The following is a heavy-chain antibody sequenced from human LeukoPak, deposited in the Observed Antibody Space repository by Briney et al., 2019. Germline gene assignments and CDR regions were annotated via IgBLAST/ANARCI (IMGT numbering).Heavy chain of an antibody. D-gene: IGHD3-10*01. CDR1: GGSISSYY. CDR3: AREVRFGELLGRFDY. Sequence: SETLSLTCTVSGGSISSYYWSWIRQPPGKGLEWIGYIYYSGSTNYNPSLKSRVTISVDTSKNQFSLKLSSVTAADTAVYYCAREVRFGELLGRFDYWGQGTLVTVSS. J-gene: IGHJ4*02. V-gene: IGHV4-59*01. CDR2: IYYSGST.